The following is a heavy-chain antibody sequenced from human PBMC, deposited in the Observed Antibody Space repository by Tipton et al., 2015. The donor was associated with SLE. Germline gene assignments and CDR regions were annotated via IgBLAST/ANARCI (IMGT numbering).Heavy chain of an antibody. CDR2: ISPSIGDT. CDR1: GYTFTDLH. CDR3: ARSRLSARPQFDY. D-gene: IGHD6-6*01. J-gene: IGHJ4*02. V-gene: IGHV1-2*06. Sequence: QLVQSGAEVKKPGASVKVSCEASGYTFTDLHMHWVRQAPGQGLEWMGRISPSIGDTKYAQRFQGRVTLTRDTSITTSYMELSSLRFDDSAVYFCARSRLSARPQFDYWGQGALVTVSS.